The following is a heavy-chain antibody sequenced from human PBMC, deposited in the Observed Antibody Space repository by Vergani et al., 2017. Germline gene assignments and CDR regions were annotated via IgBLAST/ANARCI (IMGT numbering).Heavy chain of an antibody. V-gene: IGHV1-69-2*01. D-gene: IGHD4-17*01. CDR1: GYTFTDHY. CDR2: VDPEDGET. CDR3: ATPQTVTTSGMEV. J-gene: IGHJ6*02. Sequence: EQLVQSGAEVKKPGASVKVSCKVSGYTFTDHYMHWVKQAPGKGLEWMGLVDPEDGETIYAEKFKGRVTIAEDTSTDTAHLELSSLRSEDTAVYYWATPQTVTTSGMEVWGQGTTVTVSS.